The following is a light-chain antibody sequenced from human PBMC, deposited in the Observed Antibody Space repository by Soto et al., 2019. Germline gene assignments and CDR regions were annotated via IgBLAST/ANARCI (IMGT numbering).Light chain of an antibody. V-gene: IGKV3-15*01. Sequence: EIVLTQSPGTLSLSPGERATLSCRASQSVSSSYLAWYQQKPGQTPRLLIYGASIRLSGIPGRFSGGGSGTEFTLTISSLQSEDSAVYYCQHYNNWPPWTFGQGTKVEIK. J-gene: IGKJ1*01. CDR1: QSVSSSY. CDR2: GAS. CDR3: QHYNNWPPWT.